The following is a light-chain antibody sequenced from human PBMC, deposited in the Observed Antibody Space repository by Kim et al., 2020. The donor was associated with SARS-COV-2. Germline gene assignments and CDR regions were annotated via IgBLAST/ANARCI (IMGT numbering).Light chain of an antibody. V-gene: IGKV1-33*01. CDR2: DAS. J-gene: IGKJ2*01. CDR1: KDTNSY. CDR3: QQHQT. Sequence: PSSLSATVRDRVTITCQTSKDTNSYLNWYQQKPGEAPKLLIYDASYLETWVPSRFSGSRSGTDFTFTISSLQPEDFATYYCQQHQTFGQGTKLEI.